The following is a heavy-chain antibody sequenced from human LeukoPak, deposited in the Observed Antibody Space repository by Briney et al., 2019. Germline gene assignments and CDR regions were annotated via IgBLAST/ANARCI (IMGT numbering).Heavy chain of an antibody. CDR1: GYTFIHYF. Sequence: ASVKVSCKASGYTFIHYFIHWVRQAPGQGLEWMGRINSNSGATEYTQKFQGGVTMTRDTSITTVYMELSSLTSDDTAVYYCARDLSSTSNWELDYWGQGTLVTVSS. D-gene: IGHD7-27*01. V-gene: IGHV1-2*06. J-gene: IGHJ4*02. CDR2: INSNSGAT. CDR3: ARDLSSTSNWELDY.